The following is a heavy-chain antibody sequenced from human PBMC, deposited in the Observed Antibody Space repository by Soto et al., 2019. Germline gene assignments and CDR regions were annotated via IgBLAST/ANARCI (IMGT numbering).Heavy chain of an antibody. Sequence: PGGSLRLSCAASGFTFSSYGISWIRLSPGKGLEWVSVISGGGDTTYYTPSVKGRFTISRDDFRNTLYLQMNSLRTEDTAIYYCSKLKDFVVLPTGILDYWGARTLVTVPS. D-gene: IGHD2-8*01. CDR2: ISGGGDTT. CDR1: GFTFSSYG. J-gene: IGHJ4*02. V-gene: IGHV3-23*01. CDR3: SKLKDFVVLPTGILDY.